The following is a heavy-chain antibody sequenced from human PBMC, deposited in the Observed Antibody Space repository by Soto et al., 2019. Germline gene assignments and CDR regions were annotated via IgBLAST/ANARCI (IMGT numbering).Heavy chain of an antibody. D-gene: IGHD3-3*01. CDR2: IYYSGST. Sequence: SETLSLTCTVSGGSISSSSYYWGWIRQPPGKGLEWIGSIYYSGSTYYNPSLKSRVTISVDTSKNQFSLKLSSVTAADTSVYYCARHFNSDEDVIWSGYYARMIHYYDGMDVWGQGTMVTVSS. V-gene: IGHV4-39*01. J-gene: IGHJ6*02. CDR3: ARHFNSDEDVIWSGYYARMIHYYDGMDV. CDR1: GGSISSSSYY.